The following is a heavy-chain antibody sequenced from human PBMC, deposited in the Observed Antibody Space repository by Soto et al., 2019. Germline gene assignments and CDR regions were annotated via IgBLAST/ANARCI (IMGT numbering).Heavy chain of an antibody. D-gene: IGHD3-9*01. Sequence: QVQLVESGGGVVQPGRSLRLSCAASGFTFSSYGMHWVRQAPGKGLEWVAVISYDGSNKYYADSVKGRFTISRDNSKNTLYLQMNSLRAEDTAVYYCAKDFDILTGLGDYWGQGTLVTVSS. J-gene: IGHJ4*02. CDR1: GFTFSSYG. CDR2: ISYDGSNK. CDR3: AKDFDILTGLGDY. V-gene: IGHV3-30*18.